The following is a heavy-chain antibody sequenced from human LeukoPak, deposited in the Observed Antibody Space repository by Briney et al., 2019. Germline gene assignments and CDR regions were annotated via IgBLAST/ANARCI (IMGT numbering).Heavy chain of an antibody. D-gene: IGHD3-3*01. Sequence: SVKVSCKASGGTFISYAISWVRQAPGQGLEWMGRIIPILGIANYAQKFQGRVTITADKSTSTAYMELSSLRSEDTAVYYCARDPLYDFWSGYHFDYWGQGTLVTVSS. CDR1: GGTFISYA. CDR3: ARDPLYDFWSGYHFDY. V-gene: IGHV1-69*04. CDR2: IIPILGIA. J-gene: IGHJ4*02.